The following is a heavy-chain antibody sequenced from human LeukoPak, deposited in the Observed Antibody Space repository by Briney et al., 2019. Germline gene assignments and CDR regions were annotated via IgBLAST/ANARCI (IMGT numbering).Heavy chain of an antibody. CDR1: GGSFSGYY. V-gene: IGHV4-34*01. CDR3: ARRAVAVAGTRAFDI. J-gene: IGHJ3*02. Sequence: PSETLSLTCAVYGGSFSGYYWSWIRQPPGKGLEWIGEINHSGSTNYNPSLKSQVTISVDTSKNQFSLKLSSVTAADTAVYYCARRAVAVAGTRAFDIWGQGTMVTVSS. CDR2: INHSGST. D-gene: IGHD6-19*01.